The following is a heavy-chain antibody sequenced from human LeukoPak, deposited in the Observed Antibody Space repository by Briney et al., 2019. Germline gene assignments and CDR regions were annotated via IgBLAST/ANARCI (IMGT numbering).Heavy chain of an antibody. Sequence: GGSLRLFCVACGFSFTSYWMSWVRQSTGKALEFVANITQDAGTTSYVDSVKGRFTTSRDNAENSLYLQMSSLRAEDTALYYCARDPGWSSFDIWGQGIMVT. CDR3: ARDPGWSSFDI. D-gene: IGHD2-15*01. CDR2: ITQDAGTT. V-gene: IGHV3-7*01. CDR1: GFSFTSYW. J-gene: IGHJ3*02.